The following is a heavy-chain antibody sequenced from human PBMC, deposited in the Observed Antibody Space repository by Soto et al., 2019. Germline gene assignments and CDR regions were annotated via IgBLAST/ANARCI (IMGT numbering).Heavy chain of an antibody. D-gene: IGHD2-15*01. CDR3: ARVSSSIVVVPDYGMDV. Sequence: QVQLVQSGVEVKKPGASVKVSCKASGYTFISHGISWVRQAPGQGLEWMGWISGKNGNTNYAQKLQGRVTLTTETSTSPAYMELRSLRSDDTAVYSCARVSSSIVVVPDYGMDVWGQGTTVTVSS. CDR1: GYTFISHG. V-gene: IGHV1-18*04. J-gene: IGHJ6*02. CDR2: ISGKNGNT.